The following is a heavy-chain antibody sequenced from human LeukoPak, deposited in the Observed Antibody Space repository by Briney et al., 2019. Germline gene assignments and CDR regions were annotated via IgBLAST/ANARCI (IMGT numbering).Heavy chain of an antibody. Sequence: PGRSLRLSCAASGFTFSSYAMHWVRQAPGKGLEWVAVIAYDGSSKYYADSVTGRFTISRDNSKNTLYLQMNSLRAEDTAVYYCAKRLYDSSGYDYWGQGTLVTVSS. D-gene: IGHD3-22*01. V-gene: IGHV3-30-3*02. CDR3: AKRLYDSSGYDY. J-gene: IGHJ4*02. CDR1: GFTFSSYA. CDR2: IAYDGSSK.